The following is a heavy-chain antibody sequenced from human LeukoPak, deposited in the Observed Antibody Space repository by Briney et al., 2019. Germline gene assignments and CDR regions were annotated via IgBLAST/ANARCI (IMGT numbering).Heavy chain of an antibody. D-gene: IGHD6-19*01. V-gene: IGHV3-7*01. CDR1: GFTLSSYW. CDR3: ARVESPGVAGNFDY. J-gene: IGHJ4*02. CDR2: IKQDGSEK. Sequence: PGGALRLSCVASGFTLSSYWMSWVRQAPGKGREWVANIKQDGSEKYYVDSVKGRFTISRDNAKNSLYLQMNSLRAEDTAVYYCARVESPGVAGNFDYWGQGTLVTVSS.